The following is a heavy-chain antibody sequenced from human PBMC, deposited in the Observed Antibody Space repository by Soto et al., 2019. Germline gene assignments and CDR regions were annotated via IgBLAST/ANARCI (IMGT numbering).Heavy chain of an antibody. CDR2: INPNSGGT. CDR3: ARDPGIAVANWFDP. J-gene: IGHJ5*02. Sequence: QVQLVQSGAEVKKPGASVKVSCKASGYTFTDYYMHWVRQAPGQGLEWMGWINPNSGGTNYAQKFQGRVTMTRDPSINTAYMELSRMRSDDTAVYYCARDPGIAVANWFDPWGQGTLVTVSS. CDR1: GYTFTDYY. D-gene: IGHD6-19*01. V-gene: IGHV1-2*02.